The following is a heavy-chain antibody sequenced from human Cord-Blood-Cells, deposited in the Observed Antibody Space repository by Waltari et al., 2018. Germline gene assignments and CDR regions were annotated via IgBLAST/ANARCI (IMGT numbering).Heavy chain of an antibody. J-gene: IGHJ3*02. CDR1: GGSISSSSYY. CDR2: IYYSGHT. V-gene: IGHV4-39*01. D-gene: IGHD6-13*01. CDR3: ARADSSSWYDAFDI. Sequence: QLRLQESGPGLVKPSETLSLTCTVSGGSISSSSYYWGWIRQPPGKGLEWIGSIYYSGHTSSNPSLKRRVTISVDTSKNQFSLKLSSVTAADTAVYYCARADSSSWYDAFDIWGQGTMVTVSS.